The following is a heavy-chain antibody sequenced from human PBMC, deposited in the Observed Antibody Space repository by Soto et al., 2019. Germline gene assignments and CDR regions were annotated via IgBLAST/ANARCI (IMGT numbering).Heavy chain of an antibody. CDR1: GGSISSYY. CDR2: IYYSGST. V-gene: IGHV4-59*01. J-gene: IGHJ4*02. D-gene: IGHD1-1*01. Sequence: SETLSLTCTVSGGSISSYYWSWIRQPPGKGLEWIGYIYYSGSTNYNPSLRSRVTISVDTSKNQFSLKLSSVTAADTAVYYCARRQLERPGLDYWGQGTLVTVS. CDR3: ARRQLERPGLDY.